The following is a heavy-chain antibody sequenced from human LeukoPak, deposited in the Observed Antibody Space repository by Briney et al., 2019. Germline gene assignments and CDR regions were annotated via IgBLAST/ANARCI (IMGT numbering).Heavy chain of an antibody. CDR2: INPNSGGT. D-gene: IGHD4-17*01. J-gene: IGHJ4*02. V-gene: IGHV1-2*02. Sequence: GASVQVSCKASGYTFTGYYMHWVRQAPGQGLEWMEWINPNSGGTNYAQKFQGRVTMTRDTSISTAYMELSRLRSDDTAVYYCARDDVTTGGAIDYWGQGTLVTVSS. CDR3: ARDDVTTGGAIDY. CDR1: GYTFTGYY.